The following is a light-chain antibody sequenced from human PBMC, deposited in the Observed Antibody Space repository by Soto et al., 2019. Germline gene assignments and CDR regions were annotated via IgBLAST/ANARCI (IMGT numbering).Light chain of an antibody. CDR1: QRISSP. Sequence: EIVLTQSPATLSLSPGERATLSCRASQRISSPLAWYQHKPGQAPRLLIHGATTRATGIPARFSGSGSGTEFTLTISSLQSEDFAVYYCQRYNNWPLTFGGGTKVDIK. CDR2: GAT. V-gene: IGKV3-15*01. CDR3: QRYNNWPLT. J-gene: IGKJ4*01.